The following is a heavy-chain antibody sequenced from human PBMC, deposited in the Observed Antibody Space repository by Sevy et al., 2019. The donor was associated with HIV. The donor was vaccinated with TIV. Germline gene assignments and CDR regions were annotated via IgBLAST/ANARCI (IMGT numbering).Heavy chain of an antibody. CDR2: ISYDGSNK. CDR3: ARARTYSSSSVLGLGMDI. V-gene: IGHV3-30*04. J-gene: IGHJ6*02. D-gene: IGHD6-6*01. Sequence: GGSLRLSCAASGFTFSSYAMHWVRQAPGKGLEWVAVISYDGSNKYYADSVKGRFTISRNNSKNTLYLQMNSLRAEDTAVYYCARARTYSSSSVLGLGMDIWGQRTTVTVSS. CDR1: GFTFSSYA.